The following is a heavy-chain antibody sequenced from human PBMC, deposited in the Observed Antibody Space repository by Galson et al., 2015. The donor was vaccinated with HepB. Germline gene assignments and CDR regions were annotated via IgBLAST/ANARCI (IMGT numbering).Heavy chain of an antibody. CDR3: ARGWLREYYFDY. J-gene: IGHJ4*02. Sequence: CAISEDSVSSNSAAWNWIRQSPSRGLEWLGRTYYRSKWYNDYAVSVKSRITVNPDTSKNQFSLQLNSVTPEDTAVYYCARGWLREYYFDYWGQGTLVTVSS. V-gene: IGHV6-1*01. CDR2: TYYRSKWYN. CDR1: EDSVSSNSAA. D-gene: IGHD5-12*01.